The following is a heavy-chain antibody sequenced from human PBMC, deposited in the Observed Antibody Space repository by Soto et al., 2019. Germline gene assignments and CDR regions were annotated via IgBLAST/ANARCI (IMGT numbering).Heavy chain of an antibody. CDR1: GGTFSSYA. CDR3: ATPRGYSSGWRGAAAYYYYGMDV. CDR2: IIPIFGTA. Sequence: GASVKVSCKASGGTFSSYAISWVRQAPGQGLEWMGGIIPIFGTANYAQKFQGRVTITADESTSTAYMELGSLRSEDTAVYYCATPRGYSSGWRGAAAYYYYGMDVWGQGTTVTVSS. D-gene: IGHD6-19*01. V-gene: IGHV1-69*13. J-gene: IGHJ6*02.